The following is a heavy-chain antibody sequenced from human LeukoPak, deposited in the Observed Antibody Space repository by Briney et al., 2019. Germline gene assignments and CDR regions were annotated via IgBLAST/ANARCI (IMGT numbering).Heavy chain of an antibody. D-gene: IGHD3-10*01. V-gene: IGHV1-46*01. CDR3: ARDSVRGVIIPWGMDV. CDR1: GYTFTSYY. Sequence: ASVKVSCKASGYTFTSYYMHWVRQAPGQGLEWMGIINPSGGSTNYAQKFQGRVTMTRDTSTSKVYMELSSLRSEDTAVYYCARDSVRGVIIPWGMDVWGQGTTVTVSS. J-gene: IGHJ6*02. CDR2: INPSGGST.